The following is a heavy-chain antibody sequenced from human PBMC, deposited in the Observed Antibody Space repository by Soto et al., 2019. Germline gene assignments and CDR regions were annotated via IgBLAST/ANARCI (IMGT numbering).Heavy chain of an antibody. CDR3: ARDCSGGSCYPGMDV. J-gene: IGHJ6*02. Sequence: PGGSLRLSCAASGFHFNSYTINWVRQAPGKRLEWLSSISSSGYIFSTDSVRGRFTISRDNAKNSVYLQINSLRAEDTTVYFCARDCSGGSCYPGMDVWGQGTTVTVSS. CDR2: ISSSGYI. V-gene: IGHV3-21*01. CDR1: GFHFNSYT. D-gene: IGHD2-15*01.